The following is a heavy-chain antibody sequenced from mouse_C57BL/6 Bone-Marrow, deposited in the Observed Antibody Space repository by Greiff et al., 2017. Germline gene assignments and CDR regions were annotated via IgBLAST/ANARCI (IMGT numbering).Heavy chain of an antibody. CDR3: SRQVTTVLATKYFDV. CDR1: GFTFSSYT. Sequence: EVQRVESGGGLVKPGGSLKLSCAASGFTFSSYTMSWVRQTPEKRLQWVAAISGGGGNTYYPDSVKGRFTISRDNDKNILYLQMSSLRSEDTALYYCSRQVTTVLATKYFDVWGTAATVTVSS. CDR2: ISGGGGNT. V-gene: IGHV5-9*01. D-gene: IGHD1-1*01. J-gene: IGHJ1*03.